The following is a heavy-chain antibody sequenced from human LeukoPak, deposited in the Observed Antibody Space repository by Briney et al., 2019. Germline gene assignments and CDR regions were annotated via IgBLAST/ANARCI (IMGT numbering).Heavy chain of an antibody. Sequence: PGGSLRLSCAASGFMFTSYWMTWVRQAPGKGLEWVANIKEDGSDKYYADSVKGRFTISRDNAKRSVYLQMNSLRAEHTAVYYCGTSRDTAIEMGGQGTLVTVSS. CDR3: GTSRDTAIEM. D-gene: IGHD5-18*01. V-gene: IGHV3-7*01. J-gene: IGHJ4*02. CDR1: GFMFTSYW. CDR2: IKEDGSDK.